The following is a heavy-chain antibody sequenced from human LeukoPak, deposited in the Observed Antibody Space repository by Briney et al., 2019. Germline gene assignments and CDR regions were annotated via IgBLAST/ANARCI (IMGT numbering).Heavy chain of an antibody. CDR3: ARRGITISGVLVYHYSGLDV. Sequence: GGFLRLSCAASGFTFNNYWMSWLRQAPGQGLEWVANIKQDGSEKHFLDSVNGRFAISRDNAKNSLYLEMSSLRAEDTAVYYCARRGITISGVLVYHYSGLDVWGQGTTVTVSS. CDR1: GFTFNNYW. J-gene: IGHJ6*02. D-gene: IGHD3-3*01. CDR2: IKQDGSEK. V-gene: IGHV3-7*01.